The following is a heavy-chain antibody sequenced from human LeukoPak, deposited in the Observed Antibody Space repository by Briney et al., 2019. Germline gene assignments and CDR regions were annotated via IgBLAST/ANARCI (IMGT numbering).Heavy chain of an antibody. D-gene: IGHD5-18*01. Sequence: SETLSLTCTVSGYSISSGYYWGWIRQSPGKGLEWIATIYRSGSTYYNPSLKSRVTISVDTSKNQFSLKLSSVTAADTAVYYCVGGRGYSYGYCKDWGQGTLVTVSS. CDR2: IYRSGST. CDR3: VGGRGYSYGYCKD. CDR1: GYSISSGYY. J-gene: IGHJ4*02. V-gene: IGHV4-38-2*02.